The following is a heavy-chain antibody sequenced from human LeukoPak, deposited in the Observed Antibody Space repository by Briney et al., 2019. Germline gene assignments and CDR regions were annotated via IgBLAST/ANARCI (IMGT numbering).Heavy chain of an antibody. J-gene: IGHJ4*02. V-gene: IGHV3-7*02. CDR2: IKQDGSEK. CDR3: AVYYYDSSSFDY. Sequence: GGSLRLSCAASGFTFSRYWMSWVRQAPGKGLEWVANIKQDGSEKNYVDSVKGRFTISRDNAKNSLYLQKNSLRAEDTAVYYCAVYYYDSSSFDYWGQGTLVTVSS. CDR1: GFTFSRYW. D-gene: IGHD3-22*01.